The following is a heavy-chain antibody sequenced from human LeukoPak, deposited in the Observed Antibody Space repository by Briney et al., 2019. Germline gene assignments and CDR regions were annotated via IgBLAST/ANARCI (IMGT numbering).Heavy chain of an antibody. D-gene: IGHD3-9*01. Sequence: GFLRLSCAASGFTFSAFGMNWVRQAPGKGLEWVSTITNSGGSTYYVDSVKGRFTISRDNSKNTLYLQMNSLRAEDTAKYYCTKDYCGKFCSAVWGQGTTVTVSS. CDR2: ITNSGGST. V-gene: IGHV3-23*01. CDR1: GFTFSAFG. J-gene: IGHJ6*02. CDR3: TKDYCGKFCSAV.